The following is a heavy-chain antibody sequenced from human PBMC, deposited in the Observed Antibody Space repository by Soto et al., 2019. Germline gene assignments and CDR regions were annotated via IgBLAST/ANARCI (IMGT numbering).Heavy chain of an antibody. V-gene: IGHV1-8*01. D-gene: IGHD3-10*01. CDR1: GYTFRSYD. J-gene: IGHJ5*01. Sequence: QVPLVQSGAEVKKPGASVKVSCTGSGYTFRSYDIHWVRQATGQGLEWMGWVNPNTGNTGYAQKFQGRVTMTTDMSKSSAYMEVNSLTFDDTAIYYCARAYGAGSFDFWGQGTLVSVSS. CDR3: ARAYGAGSFDF. CDR2: VNPNTGNT.